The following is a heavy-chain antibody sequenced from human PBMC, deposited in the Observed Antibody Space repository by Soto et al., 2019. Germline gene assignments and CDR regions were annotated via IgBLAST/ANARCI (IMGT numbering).Heavy chain of an antibody. V-gene: IGHV1-69*06. CDR2: IIPIFGTA. CDR3: ARFRSLLEWIYREDYYYYGMDV. J-gene: IGHJ6*02. D-gene: IGHD3-3*01. Sequence: GASVKVSCKASGGTFSSYAISWVRQAPGQGPEWMGGIIPIFGTANYAQKFQGRVTITADKSTSTAYMELSSLRSEDTAVYYCARFRSLLEWIYREDYYYYGMDVWGQGTTVTV. CDR1: GGTFSSYA.